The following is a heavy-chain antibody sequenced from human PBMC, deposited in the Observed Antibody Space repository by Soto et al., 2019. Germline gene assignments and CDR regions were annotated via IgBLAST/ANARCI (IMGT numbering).Heavy chain of an antibody. J-gene: IGHJ4*02. V-gene: IGHV4-4*07. D-gene: IGHD5-12*01. CDR1: GGSINTFY. Sequence: TSETLSLTCTVSGGSINTFYWSWVRQPAGKGLEWIGRIFSSGSTSFNPSLESRVAMSVDTSKNHFSLNLSSVTAADMAVYYCAREGSYSAYNFAHGIQLWSFDFWGQGALVTVSS. CDR2: IFSSGST. CDR3: AREGSYSAYNFAHGIQLWSFDF.